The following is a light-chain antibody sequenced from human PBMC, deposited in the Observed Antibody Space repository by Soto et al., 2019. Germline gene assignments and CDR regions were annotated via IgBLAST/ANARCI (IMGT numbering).Light chain of an antibody. V-gene: IGLV2-23*02. CDR2: EVT. CDR3: YSFTGISTSLFV. Sequence: QSALTQPASVSGSPGQSITISCTGSSRDIGTSNLVSWYQQYPGKAPKLIIYEVTKRPSGISYRFSGSKSGNTASLTISGLQPEDEATYYCYSFTGISTSLFVFGTGTQLTA. J-gene: IGLJ7*02. CDR1: SRDIGTSNL.